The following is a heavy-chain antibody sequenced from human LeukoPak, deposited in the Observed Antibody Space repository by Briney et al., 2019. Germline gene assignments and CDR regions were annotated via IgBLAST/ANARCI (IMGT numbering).Heavy chain of an antibody. J-gene: IGHJ3*02. D-gene: IGHD2-2*01. CDR2: IYYNEGT. CDR1: SGSFRTYY. CDR3: VISNSRYQPWTLDI. V-gene: IGHV4-59*12. Sequence: KSSETLSLTCTVSSGSFRTYYWSWIRQPPGKGLEWIGYIYYNEGTSYNPSLKSRVTISVDTSNNQLSLKVNSVTAADTAMYYFVISNSRYQPWTLDIWGRGTMVTVSS.